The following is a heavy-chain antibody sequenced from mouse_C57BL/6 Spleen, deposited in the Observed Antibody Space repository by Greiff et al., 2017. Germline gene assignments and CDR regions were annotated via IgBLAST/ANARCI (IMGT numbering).Heavy chain of an antibody. Sequence: QVQLQQPGAELVKPGASVKLSCKASGYTFTSYWMHWVKQRPGQGLEWIGMIHPNSGSTNYNEKFKSKATLTADKSSSTAYMQISSLTSEDSAVYYCARIYSGNSYYYGYWGTGPTLTVSS. CDR2: IHPNSGST. V-gene: IGHV1-64*01. J-gene: IGHJ2*01. CDR1: GYTFTSYW. CDR3: ARIYSGNSYYYGY. D-gene: IGHD2-1*01.